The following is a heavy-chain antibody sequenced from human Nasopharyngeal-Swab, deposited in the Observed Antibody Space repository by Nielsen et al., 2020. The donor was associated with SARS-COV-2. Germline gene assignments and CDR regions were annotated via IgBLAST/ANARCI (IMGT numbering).Heavy chain of an antibody. J-gene: IGHJ6*02. V-gene: IGHV3-53*04. D-gene: IGHD2-15*01. CDR2: IYSGGST. CDR1: GFTVSSNY. Sequence: GESLKIPCAASGFTVSSNYMSWVRQAPGKGLEWVSVIYSGGSTYYADSVKGRFTISRHNSKNTLYLQMNSLRAEDTAVYYCARVEGGGYYYYGMDVWGQGTTVTVSS. CDR3: ARVEGGGYYYYGMDV.